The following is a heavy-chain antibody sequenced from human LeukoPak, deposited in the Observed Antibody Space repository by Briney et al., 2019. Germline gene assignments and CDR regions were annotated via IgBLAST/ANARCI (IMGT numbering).Heavy chain of an antibody. V-gene: IGHV3-20*04. CDR1: GFTFDDYG. J-gene: IGHJ4*02. D-gene: IGHD3-10*01. Sequence: PGGSLRLSCAASGFTFDDYGMSWVCQAPRNGLEWVSGINWNGGSTGYADSVKGRFTISRDNAKNSLYLQMNSLRAEDTALYYCARSMAMVRGFDYWGQGTLVTVSS. CDR3: ARSMAMVRGFDY. CDR2: INWNGGST.